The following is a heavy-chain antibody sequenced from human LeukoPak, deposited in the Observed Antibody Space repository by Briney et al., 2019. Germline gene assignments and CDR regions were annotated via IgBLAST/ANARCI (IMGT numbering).Heavy chain of an antibody. CDR3: ARHILTGAGYSSSWYDEYFQH. CDR2: IYYSGST. CDR1: GGSISSYY. J-gene: IGHJ1*01. Sequence: SETLSLTCTVSGGSISSYYWSWIRQPPGKGLEWIGSIYYSGSTYYNPSLKSRVTISVDTSKNQFSLKLSSVTAADTAVYYCARHILTGAGYSSSWYDEYFQHWGQGTLVTVSS. D-gene: IGHD6-13*01. V-gene: IGHV4-59*05.